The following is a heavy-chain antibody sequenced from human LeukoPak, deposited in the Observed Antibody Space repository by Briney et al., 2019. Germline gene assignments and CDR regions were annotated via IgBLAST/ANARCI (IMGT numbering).Heavy chain of an antibody. D-gene: IGHD3-22*01. Sequence: ASVKVSCKASGYTFTDYTMHWLRQAPGQRLDWMGWINGGSGNTKYSPEFQGRVTITRDTSASTAYMELSSLRSEDTAVYYCADPRYDSSGYYYVDWGQGTLVTVSS. V-gene: IGHV1-3*01. J-gene: IGHJ4*02. CDR3: ADPRYDSSGYYYVD. CDR1: GYTFTDYT. CDR2: INGGSGNT.